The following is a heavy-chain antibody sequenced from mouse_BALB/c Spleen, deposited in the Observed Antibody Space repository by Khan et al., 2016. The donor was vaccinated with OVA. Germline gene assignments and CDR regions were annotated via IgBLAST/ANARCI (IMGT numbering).Heavy chain of an antibody. CDR1: GYTFINYW. D-gene: IGHD1-1*01. CDR3: ARRGLRWDFDY. J-gene: IGHJ2*01. Sequence: QVQLKESGAELAKPGASVKMSCKASGYTFINYWILWVKQRPGQGLEWIGYINPSTGYTEYNQNFKDKATLTADKSSSTAYMQLSSLTSEDSAVYYCARRGLRWDFDYWDQGTTLTGSS. CDR2: INPSTGYT. V-gene: IGHV1-7*01.